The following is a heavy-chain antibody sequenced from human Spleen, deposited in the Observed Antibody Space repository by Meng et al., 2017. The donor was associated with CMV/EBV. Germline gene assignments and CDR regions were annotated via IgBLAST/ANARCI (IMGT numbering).Heavy chain of an antibody. CDR1: GYTFTSYY. CDR3: ARDNNWGPDY. Sequence: ASVKVSCKASGYTFTSYYMHWVRQAPGQGLEWMGWVNANSGDTNYAVKFQGRVTLTRDTSINTGYMELTRLTSDDTAVYYCARDNNWGPDYWGQGTLVTVSS. V-gene: IGHV1-2*02. CDR2: VNANSGDT. J-gene: IGHJ4*02. D-gene: IGHD7-27*01.